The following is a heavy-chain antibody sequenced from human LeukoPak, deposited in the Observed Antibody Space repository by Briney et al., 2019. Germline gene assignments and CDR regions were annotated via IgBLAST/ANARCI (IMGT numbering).Heavy chain of an antibody. D-gene: IGHD6-13*01. J-gene: IGHJ4*02. V-gene: IGHV1-69*06. Sequence: SVKVSCKASGGTLSSYAISWVRQAPGQGLEWMGGIIPIFGTANYAQKFQGRVTITADKSTSTAYMELSSLRSEDTAVYYCARVGGAAAGTLDYWGQGTLVTVSS. CDR1: GGTLSSYA. CDR2: IIPIFGTA. CDR3: ARVGGAAAGTLDY.